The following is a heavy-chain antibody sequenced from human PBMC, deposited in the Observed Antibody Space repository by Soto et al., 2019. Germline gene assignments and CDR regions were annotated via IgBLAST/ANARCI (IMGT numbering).Heavy chain of an antibody. Sequence: PGGSLRLSCAASGFTFSSYEMNWVRQAPGKGLEWVSYISSSGSTIYYADSVKGRFTISRDNAKNSLYLQMNSLRAEDTAVYYCARAPTYYYDSSGYPWGQGTLVTVSS. V-gene: IGHV3-48*03. D-gene: IGHD3-22*01. CDR3: ARAPTYYYDSSGYP. CDR1: GFTFSSYE. CDR2: ISSSGSTI. J-gene: IGHJ5*02.